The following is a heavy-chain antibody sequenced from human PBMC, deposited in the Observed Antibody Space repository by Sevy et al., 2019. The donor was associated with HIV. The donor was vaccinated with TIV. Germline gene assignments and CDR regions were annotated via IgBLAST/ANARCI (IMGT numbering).Heavy chain of an antibody. V-gene: IGHV5-51*01. CDR1: GYSFTSYW. CDR2: IYPGDSDT. CDR3: ARRGRCSSTSCYDGWFDP. J-gene: IGHJ5*02. D-gene: IGHD2-2*01. Sequence: GESLKISCKGSGYSFTSYWIGWVRQMPGKGLEWMGLIYPGDSDTRYSPSFQGQVTISADKSISTAYLQWSSLKASDTAMYYCARRGRCSSTSCYDGWFDPWGQGTLVTVSS.